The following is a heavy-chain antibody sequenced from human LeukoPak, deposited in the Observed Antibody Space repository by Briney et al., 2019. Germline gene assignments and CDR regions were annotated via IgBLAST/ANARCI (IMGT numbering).Heavy chain of an antibody. CDR2: IYHSGST. J-gene: IGHJ4*02. Sequence: PSETLSLTCAVSGGSISSGGYSWSWIRQPPGKGLEWIGYIYHSGSTYYNPSLKSRVTISVDRSKNQSSLKLSSVTAADTAVYYCARDRYSYGYGFRYFDYWGQGTLVTVSS. CDR1: GGSISSGGYS. D-gene: IGHD5-18*01. V-gene: IGHV4-30-2*01. CDR3: ARDRYSYGYGFRYFDY.